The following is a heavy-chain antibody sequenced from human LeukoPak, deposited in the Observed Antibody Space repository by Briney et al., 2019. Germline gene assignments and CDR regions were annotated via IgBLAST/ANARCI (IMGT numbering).Heavy chain of an antibody. J-gene: IGHJ4*02. D-gene: IGHD1-14*01. Sequence: GESLKISCKGSGYSFTNYWIGWVRQMPGKGLEWMGIISPDGSDTRYSPSFQGQVTISADKSISTAYLQWSSLKASDTAMYYCARTGTMTYFDYWGQGTLVTDSS. CDR1: GYSFTNYW. V-gene: IGHV5-51*01. CDR3: ARTGTMTYFDY. CDR2: ISPDGSDT.